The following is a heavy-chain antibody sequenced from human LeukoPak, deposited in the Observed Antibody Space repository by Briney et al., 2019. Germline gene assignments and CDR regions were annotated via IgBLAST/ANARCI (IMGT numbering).Heavy chain of an antibody. CDR2: ISSSSSYI. J-gene: IGHJ4*02. Sequence: GGSLRLSCAASGFTFSSYSMNWVRQAPGKGLEWVSSISSSSSYIYYADSVKGRFTVSRDNAKNSLYLQMNSLRAEDTAVYYCEKDPVDYTIFGVAPLDYWGQGTLVTVSS. D-gene: IGHD3-3*01. V-gene: IGHV3-21*01. CDR1: GFTFSSYS. CDR3: EKDPVDYTIFGVAPLDY.